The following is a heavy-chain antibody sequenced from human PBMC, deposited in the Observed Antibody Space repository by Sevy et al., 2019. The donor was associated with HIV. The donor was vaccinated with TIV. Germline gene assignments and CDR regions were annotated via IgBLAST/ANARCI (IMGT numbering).Heavy chain of an antibody. CDR1: GFTFGDYA. D-gene: IGHD3-9*01. Sequence: GGSLRLSCTVSGFTFGDYAMSWFRQAPGKGLEWVGFIRSKAYGGTTEYAASVKGRFTISRDDSKSIAYLQMNSLKSEDTAVYYSTRGAPGWMYSDILTGDVDYWGQGTLVTVSS. CDR3: TRGAPGWMYSDILTGDVDY. J-gene: IGHJ4*02. V-gene: IGHV3-49*03. CDR2: IRSKAYGGTT.